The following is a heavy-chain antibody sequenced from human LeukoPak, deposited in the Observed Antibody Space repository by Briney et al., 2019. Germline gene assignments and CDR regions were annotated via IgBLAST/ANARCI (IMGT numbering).Heavy chain of an antibody. D-gene: IGHD2-2*02. V-gene: IGHV4-59*01. CDR3: AGALVGYCSSTSCYSIYYYYYGMDV. Sequence: SETLSLTCTVSGGSISSYNWSWIRQPPGKGLEWIGYIYYSGSTNYNPSLKSRVTISVDTSKSQFSLKLSSVTAADTAVYYCAGALVGYCSSTSCYSIYYYYYGMDVWGKGTTVTVSS. CDR2: IYYSGST. J-gene: IGHJ6*04. CDR1: GGSISSYN.